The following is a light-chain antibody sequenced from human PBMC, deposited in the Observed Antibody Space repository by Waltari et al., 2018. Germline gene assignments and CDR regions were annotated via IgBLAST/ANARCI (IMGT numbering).Light chain of an antibody. J-gene: IGKJ4*01. V-gene: IGKV1-6*02. CDR1: QDLDNH. Sequence: ATQTTQSPPSLPPSFGHTITIPCRASQDLDNHLAWYQQKPGKAPKLLVYGTSILQTMVPSRFSGSGSGTTFALTISSLQPADSATYYCLQDRTGLTFGGGTKVEI. CDR3: LQDRTGLT. CDR2: GTS.